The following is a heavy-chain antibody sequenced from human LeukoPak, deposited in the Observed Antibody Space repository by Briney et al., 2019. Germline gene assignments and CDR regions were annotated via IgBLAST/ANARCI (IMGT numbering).Heavy chain of an antibody. CDR2: IYTSGST. V-gene: IGHV4-4*07. J-gene: IGHJ5*02. D-gene: IGHD3-3*01. CDR3: ARVKRGANYDFWSGLNWFDP. CDR1: GGSISSYY. Sequence: SETLSLTCTASGGSISSYYWSWIRQPAGKGLEWVGRIYTSGSTKYNPSLKSRVTMSVDTSKNQFSLKLSSVTAADTAVYYCARVKRGANYDFWSGLNWFDPWGQGTLVTVSS.